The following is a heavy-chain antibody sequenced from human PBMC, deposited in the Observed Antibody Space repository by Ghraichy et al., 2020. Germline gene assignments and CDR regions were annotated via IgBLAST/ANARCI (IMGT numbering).Heavy chain of an antibody. J-gene: IGHJ4*02. Sequence: SETLSLTCTVSGGSISSSSYYWGWIRQPPGKGMEWIGSIYYSGSTYYNPSLKSRVTISVDTSKNQFSRKLSSVTAADTAVYYCARQPYYYGSGSHHDYWGQGTLVTVSS. CDR3: ARQPYYYGSGSHHDY. D-gene: IGHD3-10*01. CDR1: GGSISSSSYY. V-gene: IGHV4-39*01. CDR2: IYYSGST.